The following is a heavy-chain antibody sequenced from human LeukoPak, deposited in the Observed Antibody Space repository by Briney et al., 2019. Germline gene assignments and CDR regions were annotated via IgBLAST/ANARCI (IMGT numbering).Heavy chain of an antibody. CDR1: GFTFSNAW. V-gene: IGHV3-74*01. D-gene: IGHD3-10*01. CDR3: ARDRYYIFDY. Sequence: PGGSLRLSCAASGFTFSNAWMSWVRQGPGKGLEWVSRITSDGSSTIYADSVKGRFTISRDNAKSTVYLQMNSLRAEDTAVCFCARDRYYIFDYWGQGAPVTVSS. CDR2: ITSDGSST. J-gene: IGHJ4*02.